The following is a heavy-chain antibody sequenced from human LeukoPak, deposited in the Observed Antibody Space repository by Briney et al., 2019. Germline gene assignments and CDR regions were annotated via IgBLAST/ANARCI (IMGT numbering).Heavy chain of an antibody. CDR2: IYYSGST. CDR1: GYSITSGYH. D-gene: IGHD6-6*01. CDR3: ARALVGSSSGYFYYYMDV. J-gene: IGHJ6*03. Sequence: PSETLSLTCSVSGYSITSGYHWTWIRQPPGKGLEWIGNIYYSGSTYYNPSLKSRVTISVDTSKNQFSLKLSSVTAADTAVYYCARALVGSSSGYFYYYMDVWGKGTTVTVSS. V-gene: IGHV4-38-2*02.